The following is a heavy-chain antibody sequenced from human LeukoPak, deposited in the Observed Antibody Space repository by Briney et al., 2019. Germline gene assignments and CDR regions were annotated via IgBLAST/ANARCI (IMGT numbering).Heavy chain of an antibody. J-gene: IGHJ4*02. CDR1: GFTFSSYA. Sequence: PGGSLRLSCASSGFTFSSYAMSWVRQAPGQGLECVSVISDSGDYTSYADSVRGRFTISRDNSRNTLYLQMISLRPEDTAVYYCAKDTSIGKYCTNGVCSPFDYWGQGTLVTVSS. CDR2: ISDSGDYT. V-gene: IGHV3-23*01. D-gene: IGHD2-8*01. CDR3: AKDTSIGKYCTNGVCSPFDY.